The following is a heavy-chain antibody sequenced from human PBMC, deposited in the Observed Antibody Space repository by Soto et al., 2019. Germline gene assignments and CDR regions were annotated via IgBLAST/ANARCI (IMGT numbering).Heavy chain of an antibody. CDR3: ASPRLDCRITSCYEY. J-gene: IGHJ4*02. CDR2: ISGYTGDT. Sequence: QVQLVQSGAEVKKPGASVKVSCKASGYTFASYGISWVRQAPGQGLEWVAWISGYTGDTHYAQKVQDRVSLTTDTPTNTADMELRSLGSDDTAIYYCASPRLDCRITSCYEYWGEGTLVTVSS. V-gene: IGHV1-18*01. CDR1: GYTFASYG. D-gene: IGHD2-2*01.